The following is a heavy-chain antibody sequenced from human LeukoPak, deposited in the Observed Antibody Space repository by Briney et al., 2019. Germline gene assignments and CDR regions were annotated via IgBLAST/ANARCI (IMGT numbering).Heavy chain of an antibody. D-gene: IGHD2-2*01. CDR2: ISAYNGNT. J-gene: IGHJ6*02. Sequence: ASVKVSCKASGYTFTSYGISWVRQAPGQGLEWMGWISAYNGNTNYAQKLQGRVTMTTDTSTSTAYMELRSLRSDDTAVYYCARGRIVVAPAAPREFYGMDVWGQGTTVTVSS. V-gene: IGHV1-18*01. CDR1: GYTFTSYG. CDR3: ARGRIVVAPAAPREFYGMDV.